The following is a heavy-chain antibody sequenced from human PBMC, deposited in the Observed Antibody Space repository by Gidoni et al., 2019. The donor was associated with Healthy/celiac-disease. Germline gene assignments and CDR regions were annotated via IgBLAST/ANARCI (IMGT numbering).Heavy chain of an antibody. Sequence: QVQLVESGGGVVQPWRSLRLSCAASGFTFSSFGMHWVRQAAGKGLEWVAVILYDGSNKYYADSVKGRFTISRDNSKNTLYLQMNSLRAEDTAVYYCAKERGQWLEGIDYWGQGTLVTVSS. CDR3: AKERGQWLEGIDY. CDR1: GFTFSSFG. J-gene: IGHJ4*02. V-gene: IGHV3-30*18. CDR2: ILYDGSNK. D-gene: IGHD6-19*01.